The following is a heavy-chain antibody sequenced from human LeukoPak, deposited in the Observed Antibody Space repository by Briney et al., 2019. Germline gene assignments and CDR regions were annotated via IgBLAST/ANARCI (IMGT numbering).Heavy chain of an antibody. Sequence: GGSLRLSCVTSGFTFNTYAMTWVRQAPGKGLEWVSVISGGGDATNYADSVKGRFTISRDNSKNTLFLQMNRLRADDTAVYYCTRDYKADCWGQGTLVTVSS. CDR2: ISGGGDAT. CDR3: TRDYKADC. V-gene: IGHV3-23*01. D-gene: IGHD1-1*01. J-gene: IGHJ4*02. CDR1: GFTFNTYA.